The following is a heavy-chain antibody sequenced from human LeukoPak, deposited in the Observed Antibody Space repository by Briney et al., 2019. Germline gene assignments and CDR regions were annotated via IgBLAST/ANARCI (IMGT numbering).Heavy chain of an antibody. J-gene: IGHJ4*02. CDR2: ISYDGSNK. D-gene: IGHD2-21*02. Sequence: GGSLRLSCAASGFTFSSYGMHWVRQAPGKGLEWGAVISYDGSNKYYADSVKGRFTISRDNSKNTLYLQMNSLRAEHTAVYYCAKDVVVVTAILDYWGQGTLVTVSS. CDR3: AKDVVVVTAILDY. CDR1: GFTFSSYG. V-gene: IGHV3-30*18.